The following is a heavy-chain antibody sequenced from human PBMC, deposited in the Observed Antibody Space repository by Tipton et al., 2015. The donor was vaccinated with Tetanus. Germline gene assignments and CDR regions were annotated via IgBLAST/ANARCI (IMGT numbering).Heavy chain of an antibody. CDR1: GGSVRSGSYS. CDR2: VSYSGRT. D-gene: IGHD6-25*01. J-gene: IGHJ4*02. V-gene: IGHV4-61*01. CDR3: ASGSTLDF. Sequence: TLSLTCTVSGGSVRSGSYSWNWIRQPPGKGLEWLAYVSYSGRTNSNYFLKSRITVSQDTSKNQFSLRLTSVAAADTAVYYCASGSTLDFWGQGTLVTVSS.